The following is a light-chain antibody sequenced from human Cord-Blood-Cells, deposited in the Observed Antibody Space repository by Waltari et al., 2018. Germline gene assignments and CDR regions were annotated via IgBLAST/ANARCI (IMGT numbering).Light chain of an antibody. CDR1: SSDVGGYKH. V-gene: IGLV2-11*01. J-gene: IGLJ1*01. Sequence: QSALTQPRSVSGSPGQSVTIPCTGTSSDVGGYKHVPWYQQHPGKAPQLMIYDVSKRPSGVPDRFSGSKSGNTASLTISGLQAEDEADYYCCSYAGSYTYVFGTGTKVTVL. CDR3: CSYAGSYTYV. CDR2: DVS.